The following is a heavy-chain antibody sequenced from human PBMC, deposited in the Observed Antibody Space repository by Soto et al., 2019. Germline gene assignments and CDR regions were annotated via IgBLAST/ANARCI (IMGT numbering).Heavy chain of an antibody. CDR3: ATRSGGYSEFDY. Sequence: QPGGSLRLSCAASGFSFSNFAMNWVRQPPGKGLEWVSSVDYTGFYTFYAASVKGRFTISRDNSKNMVYLELNSLRAEDTAVYYCATRSGGYSEFDYWGQGTLVTVSS. D-gene: IGHD5-12*01. CDR2: VDYTGFYT. J-gene: IGHJ4*02. V-gene: IGHV3-23*01. CDR1: GFSFSNFA.